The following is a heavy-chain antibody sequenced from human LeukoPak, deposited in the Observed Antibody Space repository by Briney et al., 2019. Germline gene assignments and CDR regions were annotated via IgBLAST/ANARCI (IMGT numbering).Heavy chain of an antibody. Sequence: ASVKVSCKASGYTFTGYYMHWVRQAPGQGLEWMGWINPNSGGTNYAQKFQGWVTMTRDTSISTAYMELSRLRSDDTAVYYCARGESYYDSSAVEYFQHWGQGTLVTVSS. CDR3: ARGESYYDSSAVEYFQH. V-gene: IGHV1-2*04. J-gene: IGHJ1*01. D-gene: IGHD3-22*01. CDR1: GYTFTGYY. CDR2: INPNSGGT.